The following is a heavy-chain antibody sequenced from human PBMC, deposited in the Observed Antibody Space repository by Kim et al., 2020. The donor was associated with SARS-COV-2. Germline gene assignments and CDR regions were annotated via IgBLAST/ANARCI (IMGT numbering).Heavy chain of an antibody. V-gene: IGHV4-39*01. Sequence: SETLSLTCTVSGGSISSSIYYWAWIRQPPGKGLDWIGSISYNGSAYYNPAIKRRLTISVDTTNNQFSLILNSVTDADPAVYYCARRSPGSGSDVWGQGATCSVSS. J-gene: IGHJ6*02. CDR2: ISYNGSA. CDR1: GGSISSSIYY. CDR3: ARRSPGSGSDV. D-gene: IGHD3-10*01.